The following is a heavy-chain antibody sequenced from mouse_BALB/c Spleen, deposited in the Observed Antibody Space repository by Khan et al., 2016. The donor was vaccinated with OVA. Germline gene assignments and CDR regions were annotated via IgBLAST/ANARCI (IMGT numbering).Heavy chain of an antibody. CDR3: ARGYFGNYEFVY. CDR2: IFPGTGTT. D-gene: IGHD2-1*01. J-gene: IGHJ3*01. Sequence: LEESGAELVKPGASVKLSCKTSGYRFSSYWIQWVKQRPGQGLGWIGQIFPGTGTTYYNENFKGKATLTVDTSSSTAYMQLSSLTSEDSAVYFCARGYFGNYEFVYWGRGTLVTVSP. CDR1: GYRFSSYW. V-gene: IGHV1S132*01.